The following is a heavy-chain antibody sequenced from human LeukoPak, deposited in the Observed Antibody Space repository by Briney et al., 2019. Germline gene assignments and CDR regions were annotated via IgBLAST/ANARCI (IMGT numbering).Heavy chain of an antibody. V-gene: IGHV1-18*01. CDR1: GYTFTSYG. Sequence: ASVTVSCKASGYTFTSYGISWVRQAPGQGLEWMGWISAYNGNTNYAQKLQGRVTMTTDTSTSTAYMELRSLRSDDTAVYYCARVSDILTGYSYYYYYGMDVWGQGTTVTVSS. D-gene: IGHD3-9*01. J-gene: IGHJ6*02. CDR2: ISAYNGNT. CDR3: ARVSDILTGYSYYYYYGMDV.